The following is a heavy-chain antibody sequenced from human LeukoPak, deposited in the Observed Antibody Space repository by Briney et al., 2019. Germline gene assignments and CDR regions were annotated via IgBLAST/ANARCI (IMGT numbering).Heavy chain of an antibody. Sequence: SETLSLTCTVSGGSISSSSYHWGWIRQPPGKGLEWIAYIYDSVSTNYNPSLKSRVTISADTSKNQFSLRLTSVTAADTAVYYCARGWRDGYNFRYWGQGALVTVSS. D-gene: IGHD5-24*01. J-gene: IGHJ4*02. V-gene: IGHV4-61*05. CDR2: IYDSVST. CDR3: ARGWRDGYNFRY. CDR1: GGSISSSSYH.